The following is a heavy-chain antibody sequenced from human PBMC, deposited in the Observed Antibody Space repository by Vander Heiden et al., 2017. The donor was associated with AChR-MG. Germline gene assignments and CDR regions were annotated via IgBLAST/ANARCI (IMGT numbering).Heavy chain of an antibody. V-gene: IGHV3-33*01. J-gene: IGHJ4*02. CDR2: IWYDGSNK. D-gene: IGHD6-19*01. Sequence: QVQLVESGGGVVQPGRSLRRSCAAAGFTFSSHGMHWVRQAPGKGLGWVAVIWYDGSNKYYADSVKGRFTISRDNSKNTLYLQMNSLRAEDTAVYYCARDQGWYRSLGFDYWGQGTLVTVSS. CDR3: ARDQGWYRSLGFDY. CDR1: GFTFSSHG.